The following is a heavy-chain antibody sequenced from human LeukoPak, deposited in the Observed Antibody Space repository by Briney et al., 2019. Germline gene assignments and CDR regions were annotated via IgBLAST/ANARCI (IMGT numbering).Heavy chain of an antibody. V-gene: IGHV3-73*01. J-gene: IGHJ3*02. CDR2: IRSKANSYAT. CDR3: TRLGRLGDGYNWLAFDI. Sequence: GGSLRLSCAASGFTFSGSAMHWVRQASGKGLEWVGRIRSKANSYATAYAASVKGRFTISRDDSKNTAYLQMNSLKTEDTAVYYCTRLGRLGDGYNWLAFDIWGQGTMVTVSS. D-gene: IGHD5-24*01. CDR1: GFTFSGSA.